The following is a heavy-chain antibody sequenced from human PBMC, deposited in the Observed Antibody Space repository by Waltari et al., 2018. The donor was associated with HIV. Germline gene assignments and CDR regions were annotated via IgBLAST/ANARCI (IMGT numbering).Heavy chain of an antibody. CDR2: IGYDGSKK. V-gene: IGHV3-33*01. CDR1: GFTFSNHG. CDR3: ARDISYYADDY. Sequence: QVQLVESGGGVVQPGRSLRLSCAASGFTFSNHGMHWVCQAPGKGLEWVAVIGYDGSKKYYADSVKGRFTISRDDSKSTLYRQRSSRRVEDTAVYYCARDISYYADDYWGQGTLVTVSS. D-gene: IGHD2-8*01. J-gene: IGHJ4*02.